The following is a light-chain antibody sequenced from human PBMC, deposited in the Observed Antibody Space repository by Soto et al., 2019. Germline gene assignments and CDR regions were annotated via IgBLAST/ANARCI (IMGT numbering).Light chain of an antibody. CDR2: GAS. V-gene: IGKV3-20*01. J-gene: IGKJ5*01. CDR1: QSVSSSY. Sequence: EVVLTQSPGTLSLSPGERATLSCRASQSVSSSYLAWYQQKPGQAPRILIYGASTRATGIPDRFSGSGSGTDFILTISRVEPEDFAVYSCQQYGGLPITFGQGTRLQIK. CDR3: QQYGGLPIT.